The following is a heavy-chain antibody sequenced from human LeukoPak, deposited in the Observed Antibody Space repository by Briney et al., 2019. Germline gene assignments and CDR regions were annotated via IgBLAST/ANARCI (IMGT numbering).Heavy chain of an antibody. CDR1: GGSISSSNW. Sequence: SETLSLTCAVSGGSISSSNWWSWVRQPPGKGLEWIGEIYHSGSTNYNPSLKSRVIISVDKSKNQFSLKLSSVTAADTAMYYCARWPRGSDAFDIWGQGTMVTVSS. CDR3: ARWPRGSDAFDI. CDR2: IYHSGST. J-gene: IGHJ3*02. D-gene: IGHD3-10*01. V-gene: IGHV4-4*02.